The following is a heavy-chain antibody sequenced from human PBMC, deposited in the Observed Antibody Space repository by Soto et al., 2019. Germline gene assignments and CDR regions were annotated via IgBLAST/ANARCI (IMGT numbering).Heavy chain of an antibody. V-gene: IGHV3-23*01. CDR1: GFTFSAYA. J-gene: IGHJ6*02. Sequence: QAGGSLRLSCVASGFTFSAYAMAWVRQSPGKGLEWVSSISGSGGSTYYADSVKGRFTISRDNSKNTVFLQMNSLRAEDTAVYYCAKDHGMDVWGQGATVTVSS. CDR3: AKDHGMDV. CDR2: ISGSGGST.